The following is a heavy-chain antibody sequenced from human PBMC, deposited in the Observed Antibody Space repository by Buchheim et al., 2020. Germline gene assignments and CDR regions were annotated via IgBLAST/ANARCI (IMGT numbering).Heavy chain of an antibody. J-gene: IGHJ3*02. V-gene: IGHV4-4*02. CDR1: GGSISSSKW. CDR3: ARRGVYCSGGSCYGVGLLFDI. D-gene: IGHD2-15*01. CDR2: IYPSGIT. Sequence: QEQLQESGPGLVKPSGTLSLTCAVSGGSISSSKWWSWVRQSPGKGLEWIGEIYPSGITNYTPSLRSRVAISIDKSKNQFSLKLSSVTAADTAVYYCARRGVYCSGGSCYGVGLLFDIWGQGT.